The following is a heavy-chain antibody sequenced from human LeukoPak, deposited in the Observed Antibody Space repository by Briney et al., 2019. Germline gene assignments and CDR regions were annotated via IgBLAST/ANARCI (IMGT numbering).Heavy chain of an antibody. V-gene: IGHV4-4*07. Sequence: SETLSLTCTVSGGSITSYYWSWIRQPAGKGLEWIGRIYTSGSTNYNPSLKSRVTMSVDTSKNQFSLKLSSVTAADTAVYYCARVVAIFGVVIMGNAFDIWGQGTMVTVSS. D-gene: IGHD3-3*01. CDR3: ARVVAIFGVVIMGNAFDI. J-gene: IGHJ3*02. CDR1: GGSITSYY. CDR2: IYTSGST.